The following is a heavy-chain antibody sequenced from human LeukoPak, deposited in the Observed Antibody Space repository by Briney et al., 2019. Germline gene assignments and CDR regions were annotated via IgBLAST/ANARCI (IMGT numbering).Heavy chain of an antibody. D-gene: IGHD5-18*01. CDR1: GGTFNSFG. V-gene: IGHV1-69*04. CDR2: IIPIVGIT. J-gene: IGHJ4*02. CDR3: ATAHTAMVTGLNY. Sequence: SVKVSCKASGGTFNSFGINWVRQAPGQGLEWLGRIIPIVGITNYAQKFQGRVTIIADNSTRTAYMELSSLTSEDTAVYYCATAHTAMVTGLNYWGQGTLVTVSS.